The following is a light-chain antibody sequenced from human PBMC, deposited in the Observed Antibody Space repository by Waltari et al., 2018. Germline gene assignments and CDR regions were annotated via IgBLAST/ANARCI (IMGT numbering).Light chain of an antibody. Sequence: EIVLTQSPLLLPVTPGEQASISCRSSQNLLYSNGNNYLDWYLQKPGQSPQLLIFLGSNRASGVPDRFSGSGSGTDFTLKITRVEAEDVGVYYCMQALQIPQTFGGGTKVEIK. J-gene: IGKJ4*01. CDR3: MQALQIPQT. CDR1: QNLLYSNGNNY. V-gene: IGKV2-28*01. CDR2: LGS.